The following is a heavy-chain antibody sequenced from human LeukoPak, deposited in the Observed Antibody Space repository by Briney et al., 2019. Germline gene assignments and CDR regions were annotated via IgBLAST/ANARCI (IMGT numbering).Heavy chain of an antibody. V-gene: IGHV3-21*01. CDR3: ASGHYYDSSGYYYVLDDFDY. D-gene: IGHD3-22*01. J-gene: IGHJ4*02. Sequence: GGSLRLSCAASGFTFSSYSMNWVRQAPGKGLEWVSSISSSSSYIYYADSVKGRFTISRDNAKNSLYLQMNSLRAEDTAVYYCASGHYYDSSGYYYVLDDFDYWGQGTLVTVPS. CDR1: GFTFSSYS. CDR2: ISSSSSYI.